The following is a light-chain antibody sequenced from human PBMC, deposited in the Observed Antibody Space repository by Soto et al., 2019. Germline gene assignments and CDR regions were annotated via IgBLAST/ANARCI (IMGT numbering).Light chain of an antibody. Sequence: EIVLTQSPGTVSLSPGERATLSCRASQSFSRSYLAWYQQKPGQAPRLLIYDASNRATGIPARFSASGSGTDFTLTISSLEPEDFAVYYCQQRSNRITFGQGTRLEIK. J-gene: IGKJ5*01. CDR3: QQRSNRIT. CDR1: QSFSRSY. V-gene: IGKV3-11*01. CDR2: DAS.